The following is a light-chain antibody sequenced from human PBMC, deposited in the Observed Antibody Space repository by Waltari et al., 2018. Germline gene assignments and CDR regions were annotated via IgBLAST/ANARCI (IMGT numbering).Light chain of an antibody. CDR1: SSDVGGHNH. Sequence: QSALTQPRSVSGSPGQSVAISCTGTSSDVGGHNHVSWYQQHPGKAPKVIIHDVNNPPSGVPVRFSGSRSGNTASLTISGLQAEDEADYYCLAYAGSPWVFGGGTKLTVL. CDR3: LAYAGSPWV. J-gene: IGLJ3*02. V-gene: IGLV2-11*01. CDR2: DVN.